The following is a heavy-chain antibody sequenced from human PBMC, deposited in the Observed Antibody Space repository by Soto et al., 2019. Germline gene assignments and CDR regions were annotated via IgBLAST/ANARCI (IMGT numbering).Heavy chain of an antibody. V-gene: IGHV1-3*01. J-gene: IGHJ6*02. D-gene: IGHD4-17*01. CDR1: GYTFTSYA. CDR2: INAGNGNT. CDR3: ARDDYGDYDIYYYYGMDV. Sequence: ASVKVSCEASGYTFTSYAMQSVHQAPEQRLEWMGWINAGNGNTKYSQKFQGRVTITRDTSASTAYMELSSLRSEDTAVYYCARDDYGDYDIYYYYGMDVWGQGTTVSVSS.